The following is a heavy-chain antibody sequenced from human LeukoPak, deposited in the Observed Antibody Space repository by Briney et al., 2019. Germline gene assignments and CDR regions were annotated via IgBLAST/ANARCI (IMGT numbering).Heavy chain of an antibody. D-gene: IGHD3-10*01. CDR3: ARFGDYYYGMDV. CDR2: IYYSGST. CDR1: GGSISSYY. V-gene: IGHV4-59*01. J-gene: IGHJ6*02. Sequence: SETLSLTCTVSGGSISSYYWSWIRQPPGKGLEWIGYIYYSGSTNYNPSLKSRVTISVDTSKNQFSLKLSSVTAADTAVYYCARFGDYYYGMDVWGRGTTVTVSS.